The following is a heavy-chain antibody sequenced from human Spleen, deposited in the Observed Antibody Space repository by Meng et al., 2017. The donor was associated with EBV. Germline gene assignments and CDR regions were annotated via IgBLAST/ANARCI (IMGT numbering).Heavy chain of an antibody. D-gene: IGHD3-16*02. Sequence: GQVVGSGGGVVQPGRSLRLSCAASGFTFSSYGMHWVRQAPGKGLEWVSGISGSGGNTYYADSVKGRFTISRDKFTNTVYLQMNSLRVDDTAIYYCARGDYDYIWGSYRYLPYWGQGILVTVSS. CDR3: ARGDYDYIWGSYRYLPY. CDR2: ISGSGGNT. CDR1: GFTFSSYG. J-gene: IGHJ4*02. V-gene: IGHV3-23*04.